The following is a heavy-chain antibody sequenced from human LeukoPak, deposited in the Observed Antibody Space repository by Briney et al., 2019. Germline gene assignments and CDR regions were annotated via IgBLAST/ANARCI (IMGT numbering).Heavy chain of an antibody. J-gene: IGHJ4*02. CDR2: ISAYNGNT. V-gene: IGHV1-18*01. CDR1: GYTFTSYG. D-gene: IGHD1-20*01. CDR3: ARESITGDAGHDY. Sequence: ASVKVSCKASGYTFTSYGISWVRQAPGQGLEWMGWISAYNGNTNYAQKLQGRVTMTRDTSTSTVYMELSSLRSGDTAVYYCARESITGDAGHDYWGQGTLVTVSS.